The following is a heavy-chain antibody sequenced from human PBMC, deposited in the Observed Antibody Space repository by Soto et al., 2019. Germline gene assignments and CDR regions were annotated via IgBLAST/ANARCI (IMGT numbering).Heavy chain of an antibody. CDR2: ISYDGSNK. V-gene: IGHV3-30*18. Sequence: PGGSLRLSCAASGFTFYSYGMHWVRQAPGKGLEWVAVISYDGSNKYYADSVKGRFTISRDNSKNTLYLQMNSLRAEDTAVYYCAKETYSGPLDYWGQGTLVTVSS. CDR1: GFTFYSYG. J-gene: IGHJ4*02. D-gene: IGHD2-15*01. CDR3: AKETYSGPLDY.